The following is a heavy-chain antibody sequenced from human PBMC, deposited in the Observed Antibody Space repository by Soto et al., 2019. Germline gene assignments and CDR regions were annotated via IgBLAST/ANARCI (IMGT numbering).Heavy chain of an antibody. Sequence: GGSLRLSCAASGFTFSSYAMSWVRQAPGKGLEWVSAISGSGGSTYYADSVKGRFTISRDNSKNTLYLQMNSLRAEDTAVYYCAKDLGIAVAGRLDYWGQGTLVTVSS. CDR2: ISGSGGST. CDR1: GFTFSSYA. J-gene: IGHJ4*02. CDR3: AKDLGIAVAGRLDY. D-gene: IGHD6-19*01. V-gene: IGHV3-23*01.